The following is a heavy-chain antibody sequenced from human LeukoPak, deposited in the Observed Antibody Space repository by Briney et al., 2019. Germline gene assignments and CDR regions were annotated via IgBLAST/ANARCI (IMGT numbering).Heavy chain of an antibody. CDR3: AKDRGPSGYDHFDY. V-gene: IGHV3-30*02. CDR1: GFTFSSYG. CDR2: IRYDGSNE. D-gene: IGHD5-12*01. J-gene: IGHJ4*02. Sequence: GGSLRLSCAASGFTFSSYGMHWVRQAPGKGLEWVAFIRYDGSNEYYADSVKGRFTISRDNSKNTLYLQMNSLRAEDTAVYYCAKDRGPSGYDHFDYWGQGTLVTVSS.